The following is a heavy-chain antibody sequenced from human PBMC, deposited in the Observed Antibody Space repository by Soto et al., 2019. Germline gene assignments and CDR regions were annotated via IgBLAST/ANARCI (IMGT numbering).Heavy chain of an antibody. J-gene: IGHJ6*02. V-gene: IGHV3-33*01. D-gene: IGHD5-18*01. Sequence: QEQLVESGGGVVQPGRSLRLSCAASGFSFSSYAMHWVRQAPGKGLEWVALIWHDGSTTSYADSVKGRFTISRDNFKNTHYLQMNNVRAEDTAVYYCARDVETTKANYYYYGMDVWGRETPVTVSS. CDR1: GFSFSSYA. CDR3: ARDVETTKANYYYYGMDV. CDR2: IWHDGSTT.